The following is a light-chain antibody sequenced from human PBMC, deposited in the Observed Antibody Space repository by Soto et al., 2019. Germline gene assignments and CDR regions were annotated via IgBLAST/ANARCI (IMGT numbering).Light chain of an antibody. J-gene: IGKJ5*01. Sequence: IVLTHSPGTLSLSPGEIATLSFRASQSVSNNYLAWYQQKPGQAPRLLIYGASNRATGIPDRFSGSGSGTDFTLTISRLEPEDFAVYYCQQYGSSPSTFGQGTRLEIK. V-gene: IGKV3-20*01. CDR2: GAS. CDR3: QQYGSSPST. CDR1: QSVSNNY.